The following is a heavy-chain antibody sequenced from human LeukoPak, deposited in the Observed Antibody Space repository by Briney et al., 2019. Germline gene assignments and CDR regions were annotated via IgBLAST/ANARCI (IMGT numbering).Heavy chain of an antibody. D-gene: IGHD3-22*01. CDR3: ARVYYDSSGYLTAGGLDY. CDR2: ISYDGSNK. J-gene: IGHJ4*02. Sequence: GRSLRLSCAASGFTFSSHAMHWVRQAPGKGLEWVAVISYDGSNKYYADSVKGRFTISRDNSKNTLYLQMNSLRAEDTAVYYCARVYYDSSGYLTAGGLDYWGQGTLVTVSS. CDR1: GFTFSSHA. V-gene: IGHV3-30*04.